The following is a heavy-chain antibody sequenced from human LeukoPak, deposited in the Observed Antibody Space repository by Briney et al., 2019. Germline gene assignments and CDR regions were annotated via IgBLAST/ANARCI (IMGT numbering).Heavy chain of an antibody. Sequence: GGSLRLSCAASGFTFSDYWLTWVRQAPGKGLEWGANIKRDGSGIYHLDFLKGRFTISRDNAKNSLYLQMNSLRAEDTAVYYCARGGTYCNGDCPPAYWGQGTLVTVSS. CDR1: GFTFSDYW. CDR2: IKRDGSGI. D-gene: IGHD2-21*02. J-gene: IGHJ4*02. V-gene: IGHV3-7*01. CDR3: ARGGTYCNGDCPPAY.